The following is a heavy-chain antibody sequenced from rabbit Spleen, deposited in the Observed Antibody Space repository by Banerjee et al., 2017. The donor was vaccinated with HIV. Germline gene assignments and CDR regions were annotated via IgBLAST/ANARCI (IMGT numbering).Heavy chain of an antibody. CDR2: IDIGSRDFT. D-gene: IGHD1-1*01. CDR3: AKQSADYSFDL. J-gene: IGHJ6*01. CDR1: GIDFSNYNF. Sequence: QQLEESGGDLVQPGASLTLTCTASGIDFSNYNFMCWVRQAPGKGLEWIACIDIGSRDFTYYASWAKGRFTISKSSSTTVTLQMTSLTAADTATYFCAKQSADYSFDLWGQGTLVTVS. V-gene: IGHV1S40*01.